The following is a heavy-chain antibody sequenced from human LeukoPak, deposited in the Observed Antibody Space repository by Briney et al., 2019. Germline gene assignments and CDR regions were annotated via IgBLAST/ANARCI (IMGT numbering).Heavy chain of an antibody. CDR2: IYYSGST. Sequence: PSETLSLTCTVSGGSISSSSYYWGWIRQPSGKGLEWIGSIYYSGSTYYNPSLKSRVTISVDTSKNQFSLKLSSVTAADTAVYYCARLLNSGWYGYYYYYYYMDVWGKGTTVTVSS. J-gene: IGHJ6*03. CDR1: GGSISSSSYY. D-gene: IGHD6-19*01. V-gene: IGHV4-39*01. CDR3: ARLLNSGWYGYYYYYYYMDV.